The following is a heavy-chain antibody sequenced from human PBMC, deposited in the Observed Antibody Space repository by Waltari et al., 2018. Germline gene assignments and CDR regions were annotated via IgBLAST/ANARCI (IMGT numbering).Heavy chain of an antibody. V-gene: IGHV3-21*02. J-gene: IGHJ4*02. CDR3: AKDAFGNTYLDF. CDR1: GFTFSSYK. CDR2: ITGGSSYI. Sequence: EVQLVESGGGLVKPGGSMRLSCAAYGFTFSSYKIDCVRPAPGKGLEWVSSITGGSSYIDYAASVKGRFTISRDNSARTLYLDMDSLRLDDTAMYYCAKDAFGNTYLDFWGQGTLVTVSS. D-gene: IGHD2-2*02.